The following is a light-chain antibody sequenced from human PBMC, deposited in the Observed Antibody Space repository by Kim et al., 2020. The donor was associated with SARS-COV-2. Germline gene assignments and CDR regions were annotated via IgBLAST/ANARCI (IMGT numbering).Light chain of an antibody. CDR3: QVWDSSSDHV. J-gene: IGLJ6*01. V-gene: IGLV3-21*04. CDR1: NIGSKS. CDR2: YNS. Sequence: SYELTQPPSVSVAPGKTARITCGGNNIGSKSVHWYQQKPGQAPVLVIYYNSDRPSGIPERFSGSNSGNTATLTISRVEAGDEADYYCQVWDSSSDHVFGSGTXVTVL.